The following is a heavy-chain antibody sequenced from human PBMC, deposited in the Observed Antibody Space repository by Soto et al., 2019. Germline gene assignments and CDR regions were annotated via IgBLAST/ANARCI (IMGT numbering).Heavy chain of an antibody. CDR3: ARSVVVAATPGGSVDY. D-gene: IGHD2-15*01. CDR2: INHSGST. V-gene: IGHV4-34*01. Sequence: SETLPLTCAVYGGSFSGYYWSWIRQPPGKGLEWIGEINHSGSTNYNPSLKSRVTISVDTSKNQFSLKLSSVTAADTAVYYCARSVVVAATPGGSVDYWGQGTLVTVSS. J-gene: IGHJ4*02. CDR1: GGSFSGYY.